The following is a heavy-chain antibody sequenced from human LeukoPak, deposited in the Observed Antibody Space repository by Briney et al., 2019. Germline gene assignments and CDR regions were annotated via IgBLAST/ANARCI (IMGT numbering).Heavy chain of an antibody. CDR2: IIPLLGIT. J-gene: IGHJ4*02. V-gene: IGHV1-69*04. CDR1: GCTFSSYA. Sequence: SVKVSCKASGCTFSSYAISWVRQAPGQPLESIRRIIPLLGITSYAQKFQGRVTITGNKSKSTAYMELSSLRSEDTAVYYCAKDAVGAFDYWLQGTLVSV. CDR3: AKDAVGAFDY.